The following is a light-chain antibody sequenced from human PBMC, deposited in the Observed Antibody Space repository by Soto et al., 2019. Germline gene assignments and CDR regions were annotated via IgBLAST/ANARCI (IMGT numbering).Light chain of an antibody. Sequence: EIVLTQSPGTLSLSPGERATLSCRASQSINNRYLAWYQQKPGQAPRLLIYAASSRATGIPDRFSGSGSGTDFTLTISRLEPEDFAVYYCQQYGSSPAITFGPGTKVEIK. CDR3: QQYGSSPAIT. CDR2: AAS. J-gene: IGKJ3*01. CDR1: QSINNRY. V-gene: IGKV3-20*01.